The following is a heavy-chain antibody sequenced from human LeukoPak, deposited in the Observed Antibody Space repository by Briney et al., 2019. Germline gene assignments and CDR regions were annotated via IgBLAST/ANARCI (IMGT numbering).Heavy chain of an antibody. Sequence: MSSETLSLTCTVYGGSFSGYYWSWIRQPPGKGLEWIGEINHSGSTNYNPSLKSRVTISVDTSKNQFSLKLSSVTAADTAVCYCARRRVMITFGGVIVTSYFDYWGQGTLVTVSS. D-gene: IGHD3-16*02. V-gene: IGHV4-34*01. CDR2: INHSGST. CDR1: GGSFSGYY. J-gene: IGHJ4*02. CDR3: ARRRVMITFGGVIVTSYFDY.